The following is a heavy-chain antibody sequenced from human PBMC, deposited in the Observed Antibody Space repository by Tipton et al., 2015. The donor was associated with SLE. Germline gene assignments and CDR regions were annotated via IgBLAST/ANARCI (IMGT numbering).Heavy chain of an antibody. Sequence: SLRLSCAASGFTFKTYAMSWVRQAPGKGLEWVSGLSGSDDSSDSGISASDGVTYYADSVQGRFTISRDDSRDTLYLQMDGLRAEDTAIYYCAKRDCSSSSCYTIDYWGQGTLVTVSS. V-gene: IGHV3-23*01. CDR1: GFTFKTYA. J-gene: IGHJ4*02. CDR2: LSGSDDSSDSGISASDGVT. D-gene: IGHD2-2*02. CDR3: AKRDCSSSSCYTIDY.